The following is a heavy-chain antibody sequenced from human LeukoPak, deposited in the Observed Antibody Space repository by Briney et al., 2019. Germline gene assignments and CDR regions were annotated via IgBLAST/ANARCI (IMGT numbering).Heavy chain of an antibody. D-gene: IGHD3-22*01. Sequence: ASVKVSCKASGYTFTGYYMHWVRQAPGQGLEWMGWINPNSGGTNYAQKFQGRVTMTRDTSISTAYMELSRLRSDDTAVYYCARGADSSGYYSYYYYYYMDVWGKGTTVTVSS. J-gene: IGHJ6*03. CDR1: GYTFTGYY. CDR2: INPNSGGT. V-gene: IGHV1-2*02. CDR3: ARGADSSGYYSYYYYYYMDV.